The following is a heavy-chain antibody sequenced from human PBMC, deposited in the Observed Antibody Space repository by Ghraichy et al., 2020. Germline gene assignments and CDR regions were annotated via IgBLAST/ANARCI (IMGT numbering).Heavy chain of an antibody. Sequence: SETLSLTCTVSGGSISSYYWSWIRQPPGKGLEWIGYIYYSGSTNYNPSLKSRVTISVDTSKKQFSLKLSSVTAADTAVYYCARVPLYCTNGVCPYYFDYWGQGTLVPVSS. D-gene: IGHD2-8*01. J-gene: IGHJ4*02. CDR3: ARVPLYCTNGVCPYYFDY. V-gene: IGHV4-59*01. CDR2: IYYSGST. CDR1: GGSISSYY.